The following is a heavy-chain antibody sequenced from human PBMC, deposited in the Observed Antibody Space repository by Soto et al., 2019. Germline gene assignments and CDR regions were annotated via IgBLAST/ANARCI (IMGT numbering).Heavy chain of an antibody. CDR3: AKVVGPKYYYYGMDV. CDR2: ISWDGGST. V-gene: IGHV3-43*01. D-gene: IGHD1-26*01. Sequence: GGSLRLSCAASGFTFDDYTMHWVRQAPGKGLEWVSLISWDGGSTYYADSVKGRFTISRDNSKDSLYLQMNSLRTEDTALYYCAKVVGPKYYYYGMDVWRQGTTLTVSS. J-gene: IGHJ6*02. CDR1: GFTFDDYT.